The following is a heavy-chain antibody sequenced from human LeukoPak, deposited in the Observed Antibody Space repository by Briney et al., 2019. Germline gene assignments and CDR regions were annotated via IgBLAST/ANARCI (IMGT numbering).Heavy chain of an antibody. CDR2: INPNSGGT. CDR1: GYTFTGYY. V-gene: IGHV1-2*02. CDR3: ARAGDYYGSGTHSYFDY. D-gene: IGHD3-10*01. J-gene: IGHJ4*02. Sequence: ASVKVSCKASGYTFTGYYMHWVRQAPGQGLEWMGWINPNSGGTNYAQKFQGRVTMTRDTSISTAYMELSRLRSDDTAVYYCARAGDYYGSGTHSYFDYWGQGTLVTVSS.